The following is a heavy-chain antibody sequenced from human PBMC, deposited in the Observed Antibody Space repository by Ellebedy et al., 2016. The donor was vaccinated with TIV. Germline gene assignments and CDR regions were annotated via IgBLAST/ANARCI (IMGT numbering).Heavy chain of an antibody. CDR3: ASWYYGSGSKNNY. Sequence: SETLSLXCTVSGGSFSGSNDYWAWIRQPPGKGLEWIGSISLTGSTYQNPSLKSRVTISVDTSKNQFSLKLSSVTAADTAVYYCASWYYGSGSKNNYWGQGTLVTVSS. D-gene: IGHD3-10*01. CDR1: GGSFSGSNDY. J-gene: IGHJ4*02. V-gene: IGHV4-39*07. CDR2: ISLTGST.